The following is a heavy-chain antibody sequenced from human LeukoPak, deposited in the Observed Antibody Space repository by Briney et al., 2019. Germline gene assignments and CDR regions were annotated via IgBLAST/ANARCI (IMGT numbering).Heavy chain of an antibody. CDR1: GFTFSSYA. V-gene: IGHV3-30*04. Sequence: GGSLRLSCAASGFTFSSYAMHWVRQAPGKGLEWVAVISYDGSNKYYADSVKGRFTISRDNSKNTLYLQMNSLRAEDTAVYYCARQYISGQWYFDYWGQGTLVTVSS. CDR3: ARQYISGQWYFDY. D-gene: IGHD5-18*01. CDR2: ISYDGSNK. J-gene: IGHJ4*02.